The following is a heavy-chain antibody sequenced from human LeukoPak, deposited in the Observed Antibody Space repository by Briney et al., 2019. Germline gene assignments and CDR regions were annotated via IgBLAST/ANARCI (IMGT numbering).Heavy chain of an antibody. V-gene: IGHV3-43*01. Sequence: GGSLRLSCAASGFTSDDYTMHWVRLAPGKSLEWVSLISWDGGSTNYADSVKGRFTISRDNRKTSLYLQMNSLRTEDTALYYCAKESTGSAGNFDYWGQGTLVTVSS. J-gene: IGHJ4*02. D-gene: IGHD1-26*01. CDR1: GFTSDDYT. CDR2: ISWDGGST. CDR3: AKESTGSAGNFDY.